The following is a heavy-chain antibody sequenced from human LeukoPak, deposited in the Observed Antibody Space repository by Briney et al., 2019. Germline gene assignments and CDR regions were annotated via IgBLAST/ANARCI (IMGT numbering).Heavy chain of an antibody. V-gene: IGHV1-2*02. CDR2: SDPKGGGT. CDR3: ARPLGSGSYSY. D-gene: IGHD3-10*01. Sequence: ASVKVSCKASGYTFTNYYIHWVRQAPGQGLEWMGWSDPKGGGTNYAQNFQGRVTMTRDTSISTAYMELSSLRSDDTAVYYCARPLGSGSYSYWGQGTLVTVSS. CDR1: GYTFTNYY. J-gene: IGHJ4*02.